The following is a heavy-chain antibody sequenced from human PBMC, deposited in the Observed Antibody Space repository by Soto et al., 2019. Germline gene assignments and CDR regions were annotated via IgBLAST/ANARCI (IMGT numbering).Heavy chain of an antibody. J-gene: IGHJ6*02. CDR3: ARDRLAARPSYGLDV. Sequence: TLSLTCTVSGGSISSRGYSWSWIRQHPGKGQEWIGYIYYRGTTYYNPSLKSRLIISVDTSKNQFSLKLSSVTAADTAVYYCARDRLAARPSYGLDVWGQGTTVTVSS. V-gene: IGHV4-31*03. CDR1: GGSISSRGYS. D-gene: IGHD6-6*01. CDR2: IYYRGTT.